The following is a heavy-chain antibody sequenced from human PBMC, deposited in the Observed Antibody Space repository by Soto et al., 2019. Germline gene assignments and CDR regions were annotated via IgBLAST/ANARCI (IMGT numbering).Heavy chain of an antibody. J-gene: IGHJ6*02. V-gene: IGHV3-23*01. D-gene: IGHD3-10*01. CDR2: ISGSGGNT. CDR3: AKAIRVWFGASGGMDV. Sequence: GGSLRLSCAASGFTFSSYAMSWVRQAPGKGLEWVSVISGSGGNTYYADSVKGRFTISRDNSKNTLYLQMNSLRAEDTAVYYCAKAIRVWFGASGGMDVWGQGTTVTVSS. CDR1: GFTFSSYA.